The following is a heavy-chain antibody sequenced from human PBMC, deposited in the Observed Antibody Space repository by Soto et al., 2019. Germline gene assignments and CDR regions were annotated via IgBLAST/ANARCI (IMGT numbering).Heavy chain of an antibody. D-gene: IGHD1-20*01. V-gene: IGHV1-69*01. CDR1: GGTFSSDT. Sequence: QVQLVQSGAEVKKPGSSVKVSCKASGGTFSSDTITWVRQAPGQGLEWMGGIIPISDSAHYAQNFQDRLTITADESTSTVYMELSSLSSEDTAVYYCATLVPVPIKLYPRLGWFDPWGQGTLVTVSS. J-gene: IGHJ5*02. CDR2: IIPISDSA. CDR3: ATLVPVPIKLYPRLGWFDP.